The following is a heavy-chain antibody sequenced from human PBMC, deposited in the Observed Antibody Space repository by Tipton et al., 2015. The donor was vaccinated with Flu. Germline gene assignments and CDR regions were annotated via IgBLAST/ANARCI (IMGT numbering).Heavy chain of an antibody. CDR3: ARDPSLGMPDYFDY. CDR2: IYPTGST. CDR1: GGSMRGYY. J-gene: IGHJ4*02. V-gene: IGHV4-4*07. Sequence: LRLSCTVSGGSMRGYYWSWIRQSAGPGLEWIGRIYPTGSTVYNPSLKSRVTMTVDMSKNQFSLMLTSVTAADTAIYYCARDPSLGMPDYFDYWGQGILVTASS. D-gene: IGHD2-2*01.